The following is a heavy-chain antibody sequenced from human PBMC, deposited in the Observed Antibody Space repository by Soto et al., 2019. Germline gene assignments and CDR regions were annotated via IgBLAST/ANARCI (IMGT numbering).Heavy chain of an antibody. J-gene: IGHJ4*02. CDR3: TRERYYDDVGLFYESAD. Sequence: QVQLVQSGAEVKKPGSSVKVSCKASGGTFGNYGINWVRQAPGQGLEWVGGILPRLGLTKSAQRFQGRVTFTADESTNTAYMELSSLRFEDTAVFYCTRERYYDDVGLFYESADWGQGTLVTVSS. CDR1: GGTFGNYG. D-gene: IGHD3-16*01. V-gene: IGHV1-69*01. CDR2: ILPRLGLT.